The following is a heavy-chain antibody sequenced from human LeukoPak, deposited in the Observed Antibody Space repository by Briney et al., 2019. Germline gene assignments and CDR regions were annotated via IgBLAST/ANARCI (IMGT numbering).Heavy chain of an antibody. CDR1: GGSISSGGYS. J-gene: IGHJ5*02. Sequence: SETLSLTCAVSGGSISSGGYSWSWIRQPPGKGLEWIGYIYHSGSTYYNPSLKSRVTISVDRSKNQFSLKLSSVTAADTAVYYCARGGRIVVVPAASDNWSDPWGQGTLVTVSS. V-gene: IGHV4-30-2*01. D-gene: IGHD2-2*01. CDR3: ARGGRIVVVPAASDNWSDP. CDR2: IYHSGST.